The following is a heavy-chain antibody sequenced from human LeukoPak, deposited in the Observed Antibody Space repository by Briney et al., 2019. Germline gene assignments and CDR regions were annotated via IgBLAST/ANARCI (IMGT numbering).Heavy chain of an antibody. Sequence: GGSLRLSCAASGFTFSSYWMHWVRQAPGKGLVWVSRINSDGSSTSYADSVKGRFTISRDNAKNTLYLQMNSLRAEDTAVYYCAKAQQLVPLGYWGRGTLVTVSS. CDR2: INSDGSST. D-gene: IGHD6-13*01. J-gene: IGHJ4*02. V-gene: IGHV3-74*01. CDR1: GFTFSSYW. CDR3: AKAQQLVPLGY.